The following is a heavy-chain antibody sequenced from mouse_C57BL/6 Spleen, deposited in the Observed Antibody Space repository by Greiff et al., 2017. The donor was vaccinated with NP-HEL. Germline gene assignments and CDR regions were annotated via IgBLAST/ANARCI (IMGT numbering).Heavy chain of an antibody. CDR3: DRNGYRAMDY. Sequence: VQLRQSGPGLVQPSQSLSITCTVSGFSLTSYGVHWVRQSPGKGLEWLGVIRSGGSTDYNAAFISRLSISKDKSKSQVFFNMNRLQADDTAIDYCDRNGYRAMDYWGQGTSVTVSS. J-gene: IGHJ4*01. V-gene: IGHV2-2*01. D-gene: IGHD2-2*01. CDR2: IRSGGST. CDR1: GFSLTSYG.